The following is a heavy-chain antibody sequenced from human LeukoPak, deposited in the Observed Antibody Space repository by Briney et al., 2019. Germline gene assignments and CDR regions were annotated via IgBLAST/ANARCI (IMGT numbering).Heavy chain of an antibody. CDR2: IGISSGNT. V-gene: IGHV3-11*06. Sequence: PGGSLRLSCAASGFPFNEYSMNWVRQAPGKGLEWISYIGISSGNTKYADSVKGRFTISGDNAKKSLYLQMNSLRVEDTAVYYCARDHNYALDNWGQGTLVTVSS. D-gene: IGHD1-1*01. CDR1: GFPFNEYS. CDR3: ARDHNYALDN. J-gene: IGHJ4*02.